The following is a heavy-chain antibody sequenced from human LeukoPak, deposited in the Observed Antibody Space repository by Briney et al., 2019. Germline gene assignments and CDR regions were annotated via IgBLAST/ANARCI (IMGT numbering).Heavy chain of an antibody. CDR1: GFSFSDYG. CDR3: ARDRVGATLYFDY. J-gene: IGHJ4*02. CDR2: LSYRGDST. V-gene: IGHV3-23*01. D-gene: IGHD1-26*01. Sequence: GGSLRLSCAGSGFSFSDYGMSWVRQPPGKGLEWVSGLSYRGDSTYYADSVKGRFTISRDNSKNTLYLQMNSLRAEDTAVYYCARDRVGATLYFDYWGQGTLVTVSS.